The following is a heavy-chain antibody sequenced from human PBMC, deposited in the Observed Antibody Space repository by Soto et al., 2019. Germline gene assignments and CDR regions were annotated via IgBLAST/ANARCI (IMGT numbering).Heavy chain of an antibody. Sequence: SETLSLTCAVYGGSFSGYYWSWIRQPPGKGLEWIGEINHSGSTNYNPSLKSRVTISVDTSKNQFSLKLSSVTAADTAVYYCARRRITMVRGARYYFDYWGQGTLVTVSS. V-gene: IGHV4-34*01. D-gene: IGHD3-10*01. J-gene: IGHJ4*02. CDR1: GGSFSGYY. CDR3: ARRRITMVRGARYYFDY. CDR2: INHSGST.